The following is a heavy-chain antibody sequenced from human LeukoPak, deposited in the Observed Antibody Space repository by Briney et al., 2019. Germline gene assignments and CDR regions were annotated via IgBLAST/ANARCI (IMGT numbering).Heavy chain of an antibody. J-gene: IGHJ6*03. CDR1: GGSFSGYY. CDR2: INHSGST. V-gene: IGHV4-34*01. Sequence: PSETLSLTCAVYGGSFSGYYWSWIRQPPDKGLEWIGEINHSGSTNYNPSLKSRVTISVDTSKNQFSLKLSSVTAADTAVYYCARDVQLERPPPLIGYYYMDVWGKGTTVTVSS. D-gene: IGHD1-1*01. CDR3: ARDVQLERPPPLIGYYYMDV.